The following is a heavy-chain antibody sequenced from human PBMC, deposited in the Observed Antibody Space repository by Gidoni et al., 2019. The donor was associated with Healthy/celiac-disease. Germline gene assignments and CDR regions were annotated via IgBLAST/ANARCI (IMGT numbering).Heavy chain of an antibody. D-gene: IGHD3-10*01. J-gene: IGHJ6*02. CDR2: IYHSGST. CDR1: GGSISSGGYS. V-gene: IGHV4-30-2*01. Sequence: KPSQTLSLTCAVSGGSISSGGYSWSWIRQPPGKGLEWIGYIYHSGSTYYNPSLKSRVTISVDRSKNQFSLKLSSVTAADPAVYYCARASGSGLYYYYYGMDVWGQGTTVTVSS. CDR3: ARASGSGLYYYYYGMDV.